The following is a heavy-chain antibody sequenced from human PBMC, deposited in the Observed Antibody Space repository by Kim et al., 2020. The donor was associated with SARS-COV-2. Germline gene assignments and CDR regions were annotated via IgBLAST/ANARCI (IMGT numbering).Heavy chain of an antibody. CDR1: GYTFTNFA. D-gene: IGHD6-13*01. CDR3: ARVRGVAAGGTLGPIYYYYGMDV. J-gene: IGHJ6*02. Sequence: ASVKVSCKASGYTFTNFAMHWVRQAPGQRLEWMGWINAGNGDTKYSQKFQGRVTIIRDTSASTAYMELSSLRSEDTAVYYCARVRGVAAGGTLGPIYYYYGMDVWGQGTSVTVSS. CDR2: INAGNGDT. V-gene: IGHV1-3*01.